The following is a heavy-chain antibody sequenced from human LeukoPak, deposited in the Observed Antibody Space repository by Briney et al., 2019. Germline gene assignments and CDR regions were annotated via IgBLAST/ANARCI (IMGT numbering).Heavy chain of an antibody. CDR3: ARTITATGPVGY. CDR2: INNDGSST. Sequence: QPGGSLRLSCAASGFTFSSYWMHWVRQAPGKGLVWVSRINNDGSSTTYADSVRGRFTISRDNAKYTLYLQLNSLRAEDTAVYYCARTITATGPVGYWGQGTVVTVSS. D-gene: IGHD6-13*01. V-gene: IGHV3-74*01. CDR1: GFTFSSYW. J-gene: IGHJ4*02.